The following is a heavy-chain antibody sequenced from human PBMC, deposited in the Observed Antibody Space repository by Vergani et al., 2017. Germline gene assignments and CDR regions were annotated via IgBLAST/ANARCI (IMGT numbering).Heavy chain of an antibody. J-gene: IGHJ4*02. Sequence: VLLQEPGPGLVRPSETLSLKCSVSGASIDSFYWSWIRQSPGKGLEWIGYVFRNGNVNYNPSFQGRVSMSVATSKNQFSLTLSSVNATDTAVYYCARGSRAAGYSGPDSWGQGTRVTVSS. D-gene: IGHD6-13*01. CDR3: ARGSRAAGYSGPDS. CDR2: VFRNGNV. V-gene: IGHV4-59*08. CDR1: GASIDSFY.